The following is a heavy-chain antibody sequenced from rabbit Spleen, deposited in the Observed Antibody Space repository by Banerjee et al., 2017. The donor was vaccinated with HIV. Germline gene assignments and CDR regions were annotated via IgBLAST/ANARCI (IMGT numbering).Heavy chain of an antibody. CDR3: ARDTSSSFSSYGMDL. D-gene: IGHD1-1*01. Sequence: QQQLEESGGDLVKPEGSLTLTCTASGFSFSSHLYMCWVRQAPGKGLEWIGCIYPDYGSTDYASWVNGRFTISETSSTTVTLQMTSLTAADTATYFCARDTSSSFSSYGMDLWGPGTLVTVS. J-gene: IGHJ6*01. CDR2: IYPDYGST. CDR1: GFSFSSHLY. V-gene: IGHV1S45*01.